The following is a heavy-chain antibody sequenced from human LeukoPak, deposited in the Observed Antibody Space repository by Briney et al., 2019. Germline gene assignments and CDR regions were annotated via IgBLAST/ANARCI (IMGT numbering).Heavy chain of an antibody. CDR1: GFTFSSYS. J-gene: IGHJ3*02. CDR3: ARDYYDSSGYYLAYAFDI. Sequence: GGSLRLSCAASGFTFSSYSMNRVRQAPGKGLEWVSSISISSSYIYYADSVKGRFTISRDNAKNSLYLQMNSLRAEDTAVYYCARDYYDSSGYYLAYAFDIWGQGTMVTVSS. V-gene: IGHV3-21*01. CDR2: ISISSSYI. D-gene: IGHD3-22*01.